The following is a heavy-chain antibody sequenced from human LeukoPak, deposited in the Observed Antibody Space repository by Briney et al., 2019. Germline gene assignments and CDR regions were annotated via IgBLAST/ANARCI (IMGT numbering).Heavy chain of an antibody. V-gene: IGHV3-30-3*01. J-gene: IGHJ3*02. CDR3: ARDHSYDSSGYYWDDAFDI. CDR2: ISYDGSNK. Sequence: GGSLRLSCAASGFTFSSYAMHWVRQAPGKGLEWVAVISYDGSNKYYADSVKGRFTISRDNSKNTLYLQMNSLRAEDTAVCYCARDHSYDSSGYYWDDAFDIWGQGTMVTVSS. CDR1: GFTFSSYA. D-gene: IGHD3-22*01.